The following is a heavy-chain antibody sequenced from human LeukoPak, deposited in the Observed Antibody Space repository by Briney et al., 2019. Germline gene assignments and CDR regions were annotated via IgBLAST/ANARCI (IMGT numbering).Heavy chain of an antibody. Sequence: ASVKVSCKASGYTFTGCYMHWVRQAPGQGLEWMGRINPDSGGTNYIQRFQGRVTMTRDTSISTAYLELTWLRSDDTAVYYCASAAYTGAWYVYWGPGTLVTVSS. V-gene: IGHV1-2*06. CDR3: ASAAYTGAWYVY. CDR1: GYTFTGCY. CDR2: INPDSGGT. D-gene: IGHD6-19*01. J-gene: IGHJ4*02.